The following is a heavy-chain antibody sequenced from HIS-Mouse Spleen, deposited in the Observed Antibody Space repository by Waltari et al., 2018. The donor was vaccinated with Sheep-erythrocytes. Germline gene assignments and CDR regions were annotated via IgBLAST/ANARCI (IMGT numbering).Heavy chain of an antibody. CDR3: ARGAKHGGVYYYYGMDV. Sequence: QVQLQQWGAGLLKPSETLSLTCAVYGGSFSGYYWSWIRQPPGKGLEWIGEINHSGRTNSTPSLKSRVTISVDTSKNQFSLKLSSVTAADTAVYYCARGAKHGGVYYYYGMDVWGQGTTVTVSS. V-gene: IGHV4-34*01. CDR1: GGSFSGYY. D-gene: IGHD3-16*01. CDR2: INHSGRT. J-gene: IGHJ6*02.